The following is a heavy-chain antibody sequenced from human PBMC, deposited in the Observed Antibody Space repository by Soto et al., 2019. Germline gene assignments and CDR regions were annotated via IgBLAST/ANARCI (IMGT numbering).Heavy chain of an antibody. CDR3: ARDHYYDSPGSRPDY. V-gene: IGHV3-33*01. Sequence: GGSLRLSCAASGFTFRNYGMHWARQAPGKGLEWMSVIWFDGSNKYYADSVKGRFTISRDNSKNTLFLQMNSLRAEDTAVYYCARDHYYDSPGSRPDYWGQGTLVTVSS. D-gene: IGHD3-22*01. CDR2: IWFDGSNK. J-gene: IGHJ4*02. CDR1: GFTFRNYG.